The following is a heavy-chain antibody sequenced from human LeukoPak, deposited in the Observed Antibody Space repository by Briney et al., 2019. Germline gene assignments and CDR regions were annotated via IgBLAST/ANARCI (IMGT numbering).Heavy chain of an antibody. CDR3: ARAIKTVPRMTENYFDY. Sequence: ASVKVSCKASGYTFTSYYMHWVRQAPGQGLEWMGIINPSGGSTSYAQKFQGRVTMTRDTSTSTVYMGLSSLRSEDTAVYYCARAIKTVPRMTENYFDYWGQGTLVTVSS. CDR2: INPSGGST. D-gene: IGHD2-2*02. J-gene: IGHJ4*02. CDR1: GYTFTSYY. V-gene: IGHV1-46*01.